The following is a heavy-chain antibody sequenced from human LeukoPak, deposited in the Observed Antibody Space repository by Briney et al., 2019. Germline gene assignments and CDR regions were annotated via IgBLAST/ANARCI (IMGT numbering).Heavy chain of an antibody. V-gene: IGHV7-4-1*02. Sequence: NTGTPTYAQGFTGRFVFSLDTSVSTAYLQISSLKAEDTAVYYCARDPSRGGLRWSPSYFDCWGQGTLVTVSS. CDR3: ARDPSRGGLRWSPSYFDC. D-gene: IGHD4-23*01. CDR2: NTGTP. J-gene: IGHJ4*02.